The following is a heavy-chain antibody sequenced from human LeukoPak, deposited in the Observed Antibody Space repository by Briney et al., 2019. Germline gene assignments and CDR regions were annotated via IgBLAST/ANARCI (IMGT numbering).Heavy chain of an antibody. CDR3: ARGEGIAPFDY. Sequence: PGGSLRLSCAASGFTCSSYEMNWVRQAPGKGLEWVSYISSSGSTIYYADSVKGRFTISRDNAKNSLYLQMNSLRAEDTAVYYCARGEGIAPFDYWGQGTLVTVSS. D-gene: IGHD6-13*01. V-gene: IGHV3-48*03. CDR2: ISSSGSTI. J-gene: IGHJ4*02. CDR1: GFTCSSYE.